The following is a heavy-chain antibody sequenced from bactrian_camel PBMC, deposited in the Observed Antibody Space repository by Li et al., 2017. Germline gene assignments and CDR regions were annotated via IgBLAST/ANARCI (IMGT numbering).Heavy chain of an antibody. CDR3: AADRSPPYCSPDYCFADT. CDR1: GITSGTYW. CDR2: ISPTGRV. D-gene: IGHD3*01. J-gene: IGHJ6*01. V-gene: IGHV3S55*01. Sequence: QLVESGGGSVQAGGSLKLSCEASGITSGTYWMAWFRQAAGNKREWVASISPTGRVSYIGSVKGRFTISADSGRNLLSLQMNNLKPEDTGMYYCAADRSPPYCSPDYCFADTWGQGTQVTVS.